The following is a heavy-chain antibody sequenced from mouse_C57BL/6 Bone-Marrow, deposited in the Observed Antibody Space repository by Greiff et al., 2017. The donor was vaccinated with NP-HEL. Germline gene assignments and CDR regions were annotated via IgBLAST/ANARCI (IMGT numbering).Heavy chain of an antibody. CDR3: ARDRNYYGSSYWYFDV. Sequence: EVHLVESGGGLVKPGGSLKLSCAASGFTFSSYAMSWVRQTPEKSLEWVATISDGGSYTYYPDNVKGRFTISRDNAKNNLYLQMSHLKSEDTAMYYCARDRNYYGSSYWYFDVWGTGTTVTVSS. D-gene: IGHD1-1*01. J-gene: IGHJ1*03. V-gene: IGHV5-4*01. CDR2: ISDGGSYT. CDR1: GFTFSSYA.